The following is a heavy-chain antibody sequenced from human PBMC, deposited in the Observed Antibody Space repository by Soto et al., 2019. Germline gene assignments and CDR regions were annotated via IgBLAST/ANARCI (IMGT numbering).Heavy chain of an antibody. CDR3: ARHINSYWYGDGMDV. CDR1: GYSFTSYW. Sequence: PGESLKISCMGSGYSFTSYWIAWVRQMPGKGLEWMGLIYPGDSDTRYSPSFQGQVTISVDMSIRTAYLQWSSLKASDTATYYCARHINSYWYGDGMDVWGQGTTVTVSS. D-gene: IGHD2-8*02. CDR2: IYPGDSDT. J-gene: IGHJ6*02. V-gene: IGHV5-51*01.